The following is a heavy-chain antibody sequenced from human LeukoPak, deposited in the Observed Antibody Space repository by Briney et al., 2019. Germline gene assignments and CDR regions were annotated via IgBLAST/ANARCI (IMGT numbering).Heavy chain of an antibody. V-gene: IGHV4-59*11. CDR3: ARGVLTTVSYYMDV. Sequence: PSETLSLTCTVSGGSISSHIWSWIRQPPGKGLEWIGYVYYSGSTNYNPSLKSRVTISIDTSKSQFSLKLSSVTAAGTAVFYCARGVLTTVSYYMDVWGKGTTVTVSS. CDR1: GGSISSHI. D-gene: IGHD4-11*01. J-gene: IGHJ6*03. CDR2: VYYSGST.